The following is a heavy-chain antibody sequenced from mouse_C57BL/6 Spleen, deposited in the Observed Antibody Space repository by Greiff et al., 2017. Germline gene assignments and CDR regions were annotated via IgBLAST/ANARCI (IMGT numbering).Heavy chain of an antibody. CDR2: ISDGGSYT. Sequence: EVQRVESGGGLVKPGGSLKLSCAASGFTFSSYAMSWVRQTPEKRLEWVATISDGGSYTYYPDNVKGRFTISRDNAKNNLYLQMSHLKSEDTAMYYCARDYYGSSYDDAMDYWGQGTSVTVSS. V-gene: IGHV5-4*01. D-gene: IGHD1-1*01. CDR3: ARDYYGSSYDDAMDY. J-gene: IGHJ4*01. CDR1: GFTFSSYA.